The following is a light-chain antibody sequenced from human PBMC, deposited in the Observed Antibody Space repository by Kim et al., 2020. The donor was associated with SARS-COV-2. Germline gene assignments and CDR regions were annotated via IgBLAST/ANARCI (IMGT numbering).Light chain of an antibody. Sequence: PGGTVTLTCATSTGAVNSSDYPNWFQQEPGPAPRALSNDTSNKGSWAPARFSGSVLGGKAALTGSEVEDEDEDDCYCLDCCGSARVFGGGTQLTVL. CDR3: LDCCGSARV. J-gene: IGLJ3*02. CDR2: DTS. CDR1: TGAVNSSDY. V-gene: IGLV7-43*01.